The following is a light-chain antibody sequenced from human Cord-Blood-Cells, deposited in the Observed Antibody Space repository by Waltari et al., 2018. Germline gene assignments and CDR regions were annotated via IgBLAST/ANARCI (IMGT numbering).Light chain of an antibody. CDR3: CSYAGSYTVYV. Sequence: QSALTQPRSVSGSPGQSVTISCTGTSSDVGGYNYVSWYQQHPAKAPKLRLYDVSKRPSGVPDRCSGSKSGNTASLTIAGLQAEDEAYYYFCSYAGSYTVYVFGTGTKVTVL. CDR2: DVS. CDR1: SSDVGGYNY. J-gene: IGLJ1*01. V-gene: IGLV2-11*01.